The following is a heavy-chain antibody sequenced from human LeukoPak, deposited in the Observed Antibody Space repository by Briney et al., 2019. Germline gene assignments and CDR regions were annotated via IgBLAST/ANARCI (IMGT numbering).Heavy chain of an antibody. CDR3: ARERSSWGAFDI. D-gene: IGHD6-13*01. J-gene: IGHJ3*02. V-gene: IGHV3-7*01. CDR1: GFTFNDYW. Sequence: GGSLRLSCTASGFTFNDYWMTWVRQTPGKGLEWLANINEDGSAKNYVDSVKGRFTISRDNAVNSLYLQMNSLRAEDTAMYYCARERSSWGAFDIWGQGTMVTVSS. CDR2: INEDGSAK.